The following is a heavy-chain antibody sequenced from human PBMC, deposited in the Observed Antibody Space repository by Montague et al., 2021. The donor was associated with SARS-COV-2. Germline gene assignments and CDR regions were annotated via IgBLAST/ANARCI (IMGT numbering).Heavy chain of an antibody. J-gene: IGHJ6*02. CDR2: MSETGTA. Sequence: SETLSLTCSVFGGSLSHYYWAWIRQPPGKGLGWIGSMSETGTANYNPSLKSRVSISVDMSNNQFSLRLTSMTPADTAIYYCARVDGSGRRDYYYGMDVWGQGNMV. V-gene: IGHV4-59*01. D-gene: IGHD3-10*01. CDR3: ARVDGSGRRDYYYGMDV. CDR1: GGSLSHYY.